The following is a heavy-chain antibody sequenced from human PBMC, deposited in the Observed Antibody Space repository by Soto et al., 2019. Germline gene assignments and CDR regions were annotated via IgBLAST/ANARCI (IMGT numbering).Heavy chain of an antibody. CDR2: IYYSGST. Sequence: PSETLSLTFTVSGGPVSGGSYYWSCIRKPPWKGLEWIVYIYYSGSTNYNPSLKSRVTISVDTSKNQFSLKLSSVNAADTAVYYCARAKEDWNDVVGPWFDPWGQGTLVTVSS. CDR1: GGPVSGGSYY. V-gene: IGHV4-61*01. J-gene: IGHJ5*02. D-gene: IGHD1-1*01. CDR3: ARAKEDWNDVVGPWFDP.